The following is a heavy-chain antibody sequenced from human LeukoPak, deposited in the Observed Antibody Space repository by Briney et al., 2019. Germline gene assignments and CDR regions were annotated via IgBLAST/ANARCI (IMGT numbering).Heavy chain of an antibody. CDR3: ARETQYSSGWYLEGGFDP. J-gene: IGHJ5*02. CDR1: GFTFSSYS. CDR2: ISSSSSYI. Sequence: GGSLRLSCAASGFTFSSYSMNWVRQAPGKWLEWVSSISSSSSYIYYADSVKGRFTISRDNAKNSLYLQMNSLRVEDTAVYYCARETQYSSGWYLEGGFDPWGQGTLVTVSS. V-gene: IGHV3-21*01. D-gene: IGHD6-19*01.